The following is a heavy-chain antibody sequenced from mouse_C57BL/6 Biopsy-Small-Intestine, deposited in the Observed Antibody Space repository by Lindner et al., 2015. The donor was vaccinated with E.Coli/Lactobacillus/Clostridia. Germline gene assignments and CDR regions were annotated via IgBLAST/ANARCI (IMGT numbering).Heavy chain of an antibody. J-gene: IGHJ4*01. Sequence: VQLQESGPELVKPGASVKISCKASGYSFTDYNMNWVKQSNGKSLEWIGVISPNYGTSYNQKFKGKATLTVDQSSRTAYMQLNSLTSEDSAVYYCSRGFGKAMDYWGQGTSVTVSS. CDR2: ISPNYGT. CDR1: GYSFTDYN. CDR3: SRGFGKAMDY. D-gene: IGHD3-1*01. V-gene: IGHV1-39*01.